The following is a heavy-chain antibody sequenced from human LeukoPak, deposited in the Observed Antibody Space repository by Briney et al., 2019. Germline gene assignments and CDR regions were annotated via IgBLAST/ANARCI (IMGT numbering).Heavy chain of an antibody. V-gene: IGHV3-20*04. D-gene: IGHD3-22*01. CDR1: GFSFDDYG. CDR2: INWNGGST. J-gene: IGHJ4*02. CDR3: ASSYDSSGYLFDY. Sequence: GGSLRLSCAASGFSFDDYGMSWVRHAPGKGLEWVSGINWNGGSTGYADSVKGRFTISRDNAKNSLYLQMNSLRAEDTALYFCASSYDSSGYLFDYWGQGTLVTVSS.